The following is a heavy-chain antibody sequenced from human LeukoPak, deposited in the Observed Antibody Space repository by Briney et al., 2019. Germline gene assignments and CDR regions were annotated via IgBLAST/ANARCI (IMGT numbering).Heavy chain of an antibody. V-gene: IGHV3-23*01. CDR1: GFSFSSYA. CDR2: ASYYVGKQ. J-gene: IGHJ4*02. Sequence: GGSQRPSCAASGFSFSSYAMSWVSQAPGKGLEWVSTASYYVGKQYHADSVRGRFTVSRDNSRNTVSLQMSSLRVEDTGIYYCAKAGIGADGAGFLCQYWGQGTLVTVSS. D-gene: IGHD1-1*01. CDR3: AKAGIGADGAGFLCQY.